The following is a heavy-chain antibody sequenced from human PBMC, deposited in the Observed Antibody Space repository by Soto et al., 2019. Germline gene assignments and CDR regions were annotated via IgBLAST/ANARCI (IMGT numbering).Heavy chain of an antibody. Sequence: EVHLLEFGGGLVQPGGSLRLSCAASGFSFDTYAMNWVRQAPGKGLEWVSTVSGRGDGTYYADSVKGRFTVSRDNSKNTLYLQLSSLRGEDTAIYYCEKSARTSGWYSDFFDYWGQGTLVSVSS. CDR2: VSGRGDGT. CDR3: EKSARTSGWYSDFFDY. D-gene: IGHD6-19*01. V-gene: IGHV3-23*01. CDR1: GFSFDTYA. J-gene: IGHJ4*02.